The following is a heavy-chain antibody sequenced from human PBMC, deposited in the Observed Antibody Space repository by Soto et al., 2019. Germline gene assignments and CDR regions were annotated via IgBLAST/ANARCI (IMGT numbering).Heavy chain of an antibody. CDR2: ISAYNGNT. Sequence: GASVKVSCKASGYTFTSYGISWVRQAPGQGLEWMGWISAYNGNTNYAQKLQGRVTMTTDTSTSTAYMELRSLRSDDTAVYYCARVDYSKGDDAFDIWGQGTMVTVSS. J-gene: IGHJ3*02. CDR1: GYTFTSYG. V-gene: IGHV1-18*01. D-gene: IGHD4-4*01. CDR3: ARVDYSKGDDAFDI.